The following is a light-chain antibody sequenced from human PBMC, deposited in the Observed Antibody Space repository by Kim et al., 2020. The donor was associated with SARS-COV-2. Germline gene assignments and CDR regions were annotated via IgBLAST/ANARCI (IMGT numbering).Light chain of an antibody. CDR3: SSYARSSSYV. J-gene: IGLJ1*01. V-gene: IGLV2-14*01. CDR2: DVS. Sequence: QSALTQPASVSGSPGHVITISCTGTSSDVGAYKYVSWYQQHPGKAPELMIFDVSERPSGSSNRFSGSKSGNTASLTISGLQAEDEADYYCSSYARSSSYVFGTGTKVTVL. CDR1: SSDVGAYKY.